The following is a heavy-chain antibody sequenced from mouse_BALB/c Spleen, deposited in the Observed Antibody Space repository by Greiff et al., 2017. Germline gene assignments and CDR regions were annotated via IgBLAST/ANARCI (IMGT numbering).Heavy chain of an antibody. D-gene: IGHD2-5*01. Sequence: QVKLQQSAAELARPGASVKMSCKASGYTFTSYTMHWVKQRPGQGLEWIGYINPSSGYTEYNQKFKDKTTLTADKSSSTAYMQLSSLTSEDSAVYNCAKYSKYGDYYAMDYWGQGTSVTVSA. J-gene: IGHJ4*01. CDR3: AKYSKYGDYYAMDY. CDR1: GYTFTSYT. CDR2: INPSSGYT. V-gene: IGHV1-4*02.